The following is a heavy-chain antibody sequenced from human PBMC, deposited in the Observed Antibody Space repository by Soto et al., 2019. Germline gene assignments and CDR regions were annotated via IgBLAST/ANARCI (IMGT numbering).Heavy chain of an antibody. V-gene: IGHV3-23*01. CDR1: GFTFTTYA. CDR2: ISASGDIT. CDR3: AKDSNFIPWGSNH. D-gene: IGHD3-10*01. Sequence: EVQLLESGGGLIQPGGSLRLSCAASGFTFTTYAMRWVRQAPGKGLEWVSAISASGDITYYADSVKGRFTISRDSSKNTLYLQMNGLSAEDTAIYYGAKDSNFIPWGSNHWGQGTLVTVSS. J-gene: IGHJ5*02.